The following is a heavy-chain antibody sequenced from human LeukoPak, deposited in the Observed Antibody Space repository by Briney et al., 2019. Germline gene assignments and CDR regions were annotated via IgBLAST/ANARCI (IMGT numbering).Heavy chain of an antibody. J-gene: IGHJ4*02. Sequence: SETLSLTCTVSGGSISSSSYYWGWIRQPPGKGLEWIGSIYYSGSTYYNPSLKSRVTISVDTSKNQFSLKLSSVTAADTAVYYCARGTYYYDSSGPTPGYFDYWGQGTLVTVSS. CDR1: GGSISSSSYY. D-gene: IGHD3-22*01. CDR2: IYYSGST. CDR3: ARGTYYYDSSGPTPGYFDY. V-gene: IGHV4-39*07.